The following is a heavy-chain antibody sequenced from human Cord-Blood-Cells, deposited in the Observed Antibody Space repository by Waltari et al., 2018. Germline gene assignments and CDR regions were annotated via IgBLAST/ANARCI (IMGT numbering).Heavy chain of an antibody. Sequence: GQLVESGGGLVQPGGSLRLSCAASGFTFSSYSMNWVRQAPGKGLEWVSYISSSSSTIYSADSVKGRFTISRDNAKHPLYLQMNSLRDEDTAVYYCAREKGSSSWYWFDPWGQGTLVTVSS. J-gene: IGHJ5*02. V-gene: IGHV3-48*02. CDR2: ISSSSSTI. CDR3: AREKGSSSWYWFDP. CDR1: GFTFSSYS. D-gene: IGHD6-13*01.